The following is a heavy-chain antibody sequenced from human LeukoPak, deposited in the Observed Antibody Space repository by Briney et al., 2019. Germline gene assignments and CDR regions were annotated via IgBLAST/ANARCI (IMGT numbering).Heavy chain of an antibody. CDR3: AREGGSGWHGGHYYYYGMDV. J-gene: IGHJ6*02. V-gene: IGHV3-30-3*01. CDR1: GFTFSSYA. Sequence: PGGSLRLSCAASGFTFSSYAMHWVRQAPGKGLEWVAVISYDGSNKYYADSVKGRFTISRDNSKNTLYLQMNSLRAEDTAVYYCAREGGSGWHGGHYYYYGMDVWGQGTTVTVSS. D-gene: IGHD6-19*01. CDR2: ISYDGSNK.